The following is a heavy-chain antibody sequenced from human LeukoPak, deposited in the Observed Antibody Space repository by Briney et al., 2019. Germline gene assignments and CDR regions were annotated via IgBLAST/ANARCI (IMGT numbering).Heavy chain of an antibody. CDR2: IKQDGSEK. CDR1: GFTFSSYW. D-gene: IGHD3-16*01. CDR3: ARDGFGNYFDY. J-gene: IGHJ4*02. V-gene: IGHV3-7*03. Sequence: GGSLRLSCAASGFTFSSYWMSWVRRAPGKGLEWVANIKQDGSEKYYVDSVKGRFTISRDNAKNSLYLQMNSLRAEDTAVYYCARDGFGNYFDYWGQGTLVTVSS.